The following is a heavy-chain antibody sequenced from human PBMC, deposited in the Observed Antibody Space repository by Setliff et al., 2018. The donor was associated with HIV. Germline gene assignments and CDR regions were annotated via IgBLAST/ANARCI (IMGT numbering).Heavy chain of an antibody. D-gene: IGHD3-9*01. V-gene: IGHV1-2*06. J-gene: IGHJ4*02. CDR3: ARQDIPSGYYLFDY. Sequence: ASVKVSCKASGYKFTGHHIQWMRQAPGQGLEWMGRINPNMGDTQYAQKFQGRIIMTRDPSINTVYMELSSLTSDDTALYYCARQDIPSGYYLFDYWGQGTQVTVSS. CDR2: INPNMGDT. CDR1: GYKFTGHH.